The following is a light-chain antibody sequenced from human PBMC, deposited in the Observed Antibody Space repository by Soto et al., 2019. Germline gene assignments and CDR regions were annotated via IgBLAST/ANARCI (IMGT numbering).Light chain of an antibody. J-gene: IGLJ2*01. CDR2: DVN. Sequence: QSALTQPASVSGSPGQSITISCTGTSSDVGGYNYVSWYQQHPGKAPKLMIYDVNTRPSGVSNRFSGSKSGNTASLTISGLQAEDEADYCCSSYTSSISFGGGTKVTVL. CDR1: SSDVGGYNY. V-gene: IGLV2-14*01. CDR3: SSYTSSIS.